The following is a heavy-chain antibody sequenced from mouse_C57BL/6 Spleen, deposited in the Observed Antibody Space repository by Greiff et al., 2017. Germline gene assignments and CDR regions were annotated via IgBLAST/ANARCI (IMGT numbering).Heavy chain of an antibody. J-gene: IGHJ2*01. CDR1: GYTFTSYW. D-gene: IGHD1-1*01. CDR3: ARPDYYGSSYDY. Sequence: QVQQQQPGAELVKPGASVKMSCKASGYTFTSYWITWVKQRPGQGLEWIGDIYPGSGSPNYNEKFKSKATLTVDTSSSTAYMQLSSLTSEDSAVYYCARPDYYGSSYDYGGQGTTLTVSS. CDR2: IYPGSGSP. V-gene: IGHV1-55*01.